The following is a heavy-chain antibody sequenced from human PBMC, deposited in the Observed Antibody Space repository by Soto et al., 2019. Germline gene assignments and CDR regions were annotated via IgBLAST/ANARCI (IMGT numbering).Heavy chain of an antibody. CDR3: ARVVVVPAAIGFLEWGYNWFDP. V-gene: IGHV4-59*01. D-gene: IGHD2-2*01. CDR1: GGSISSYY. CDR2: IYYSGST. Sequence: ASETLSLTCTVSGGSISSYYWSWIRQPPGKGLEWIGYIYYSGSTNYNPSLKSRVTISVDTSKNQFSLKLSSVTAADTAVYYCARVVVVPAAIGFLEWGYNWFDPWGQGTLVTVSS. J-gene: IGHJ5*02.